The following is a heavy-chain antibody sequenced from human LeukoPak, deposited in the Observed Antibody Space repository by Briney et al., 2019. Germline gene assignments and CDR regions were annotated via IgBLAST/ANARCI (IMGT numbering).Heavy chain of an antibody. Sequence: ASVKVSCKASGYTFTSYDINWVRQATGQGLEWMGWMNPNSGNTGYAQKFQGRVTMTRNTSISTAYMELSSLRSEDTAVYYCAKDLGDRYRSGSFDSWCRGALVIVSS. CDR3: AKDLGDRYRSGSFDS. D-gene: IGHD6-25*01. J-gene: IGHJ4*02. CDR2: MNPNSGNT. CDR1: GYTFTSYD. V-gene: IGHV1-8*01.